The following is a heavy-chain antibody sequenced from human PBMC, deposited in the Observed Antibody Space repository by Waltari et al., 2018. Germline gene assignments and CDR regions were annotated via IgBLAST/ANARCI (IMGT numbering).Heavy chain of an antibody. Sequence: QVQLVQSGAEVKKPGASVKVSCKASGYTFTGYYMHWVRQAPGQGLEWMGRINPNSGGTNYAQKFQGRVTMTRDTSISTAYMELSRLRSDDTAVYYCASWGAYCSSTSCHKPLGRDYYMDVWGKGTTVTVSS. D-gene: IGHD2-2*02. CDR1: GYTFTGYY. J-gene: IGHJ6*03. CDR2: INPNSGGT. V-gene: IGHV1-2*06. CDR3: ASWGAYCSSTSCHKPLGRDYYMDV.